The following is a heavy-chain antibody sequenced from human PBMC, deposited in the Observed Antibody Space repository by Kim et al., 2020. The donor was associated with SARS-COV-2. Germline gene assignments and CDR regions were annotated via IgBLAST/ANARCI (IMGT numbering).Heavy chain of an antibody. Sequence: GGSLRLSCAASGFTFSSYAMHWVRQAPGKGLEWVAVISYDGSNKYYADSVKGRFTISRDNSKNTLYLQMNSLRAEDTAVYYCARDFIPIFGVVISFGMDVWGQGTTVTVSS. J-gene: IGHJ6*02. CDR1: GFTFSSYA. CDR3: ARDFIPIFGVVISFGMDV. CDR2: ISYDGSNK. V-gene: IGHV3-30-3*01. D-gene: IGHD3-3*02.